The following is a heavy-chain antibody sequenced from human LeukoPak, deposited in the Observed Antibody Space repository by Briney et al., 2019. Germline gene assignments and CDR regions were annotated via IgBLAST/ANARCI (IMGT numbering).Heavy chain of an antibody. CDR1: GFTFSSYE. Sequence: PGGSLRLSCAASGFTFSSYELNWVRQAPGKGLEWVSYISDIGTTQHYADSVKGRFTISRDNANNSLYLQMNSLTAGDTAVYYCARDRSKVTAYDDALDIWGQGTMVIVSS. J-gene: IGHJ3*02. D-gene: IGHD2-21*02. V-gene: IGHV3-48*03. CDR3: ARDRSKVTAYDDALDI. CDR2: ISDIGTTQ.